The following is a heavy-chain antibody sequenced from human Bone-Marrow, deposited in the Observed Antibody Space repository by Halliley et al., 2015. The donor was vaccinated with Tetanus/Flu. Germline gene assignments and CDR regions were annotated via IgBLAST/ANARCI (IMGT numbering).Heavy chain of an antibody. V-gene: IGHV4-34*01. CDR1: GGSLSGYN. J-gene: IGHJ6*02. CDR3: WRGLVGSHWFGELLSKTFYGMDV. D-gene: IGHD3-10*01. Sequence: GLVKPSKTLSLTCGVSGGSLSGYNWIWIRQPPGKGLEWIGEINHSGSTDYNPSLKSRVTISIDTSKNQFALKLTSVIAADTAIYCCWRGLVGSHWFGELLSKTFYGMDVWGQGTTVSVSS. CDR2: INHSGST.